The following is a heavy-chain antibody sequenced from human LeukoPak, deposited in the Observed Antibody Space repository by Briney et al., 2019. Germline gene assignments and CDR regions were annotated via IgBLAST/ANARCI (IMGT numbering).Heavy chain of an antibody. CDR2: IFYSEST. D-gene: IGHD6-13*01. CDR3: ARAAAGTLDY. Sequence: PSETLSLTCTVSGGSISSYYWSWIRQPPGKGLEWIGYIFYSESTNYNPSLKSRVTISVDTSKNQFSLKLSSVTAADTAVYYCARAAAGTLDYWGQGTLVTVSS. V-gene: IGHV4-59*08. J-gene: IGHJ4*02. CDR1: GGSISSYY.